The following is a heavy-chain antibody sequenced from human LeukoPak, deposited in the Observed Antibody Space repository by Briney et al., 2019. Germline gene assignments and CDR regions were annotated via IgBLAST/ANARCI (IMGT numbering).Heavy chain of an antibody. J-gene: IGHJ4*02. V-gene: IGHV4-34*01. D-gene: IGHD6-19*01. CDR3: ARARYSSGWYGSGSLDY. CDR1: GGSFSGYY. CDR2: INDSGST. Sequence: PSETLSLTCAVYGGSFSGYYWSWIRQPPGKGLEWIGEINDSGSTNYNPSLKSRVTISVVTSKNQFSLKLSSVTAADTAVYYCARARYSSGWYGSGSLDYWGQGTLVTVSS.